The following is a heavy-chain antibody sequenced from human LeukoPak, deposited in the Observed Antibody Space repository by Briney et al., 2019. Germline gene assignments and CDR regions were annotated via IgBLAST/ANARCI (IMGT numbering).Heavy chain of an antibody. J-gene: IGHJ5*02. CDR2: IYTSGST. Sequence: SETLSLTCTVSGGSISSGSYYWSWIRQPAGKGLEWIGRIYTSGSTNYNPSLKSRVTISVDTSKNQFSLKLSSVTAADTAVYYCARQSAPYWFDPWGQGTLVTVSS. CDR3: ARQSAPYWFDP. V-gene: IGHV4-61*02. CDR1: GGSISSGSYY.